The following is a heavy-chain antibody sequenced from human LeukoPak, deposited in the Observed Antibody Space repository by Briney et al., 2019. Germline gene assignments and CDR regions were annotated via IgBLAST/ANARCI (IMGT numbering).Heavy chain of an antibody. J-gene: IGHJ4*02. CDR3: AGDDYVWGSYRAPGGSY. CDR1: GGSFSGYY. V-gene: IGHV4-34*01. Sequence: KPSETLSLTCAVYGGSFSGYYWSWIRQPPGKGLEWIGEINHSGSTNYNPSLKSRVTISVDKSKNQFSLKLSSVTAADTAVYYCAGDDYVWGSYRAPGGSYWGQGTLVTVSS. CDR2: INHSGST. D-gene: IGHD3-16*02.